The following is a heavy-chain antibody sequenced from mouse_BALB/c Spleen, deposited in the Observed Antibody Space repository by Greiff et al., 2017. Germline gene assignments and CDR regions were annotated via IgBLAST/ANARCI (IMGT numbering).Heavy chain of an antibody. CDR1: GFNIKDTY. Sequence: VQLKESGAELVKPGASVKLSCTASGFNIKDTYMHWVKQRPEQGLEWIGRIDPANGNTKYDPKFQGKATITADTSSNTAYLQLSSLTSEDTAVYYCARIYYGSLFDYWGQGTTLTVSS. CDR3: ARIYYGSLFDY. J-gene: IGHJ2*01. V-gene: IGHV14-3*02. CDR2: IDPANGNT. D-gene: IGHD1-1*01.